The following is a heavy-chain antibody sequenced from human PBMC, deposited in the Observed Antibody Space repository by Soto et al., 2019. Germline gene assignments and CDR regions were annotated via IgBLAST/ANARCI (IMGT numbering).Heavy chain of an antibody. CDR3: VKDGSSGWPYYYGMDV. V-gene: IGHV3-30*18. CDR1: GFTFSSYG. CDR2: ISYDGRNK. Sequence: VGSLRLSCAASGFTFSSYGMHWVRQAPGKGLEWVAVISYDGRNKYYADSVKGRFTISRDNSKNTLYLQMSSLRPEDTAVCYCVKDGSSGWPYYYGMDVWGQGTTVTVSS. J-gene: IGHJ6*02. D-gene: IGHD6-19*01.